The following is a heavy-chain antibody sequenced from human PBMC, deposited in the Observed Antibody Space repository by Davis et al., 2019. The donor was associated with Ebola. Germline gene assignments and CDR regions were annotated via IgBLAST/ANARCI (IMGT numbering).Heavy chain of an antibody. J-gene: IGHJ4*02. D-gene: IGHD3-22*01. CDR2: ISGSGGST. Sequence: GESLKISCAASGFTFSDYYMSWIRQAPGKGLEWVSAISGSGGSTYYADSVKGRFTISRDNSKNTLYLQMSSLRAEDTAVYYCARTYYYDSSGYYPWYFDYWGQGTLVTVSS. V-gene: IGHV3-23*01. CDR3: ARTYYYDSSGYYPWYFDY. CDR1: GFTFSDYY.